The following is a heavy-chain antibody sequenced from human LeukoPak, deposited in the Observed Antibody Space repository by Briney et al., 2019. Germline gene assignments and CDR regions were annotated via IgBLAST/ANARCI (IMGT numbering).Heavy chain of an antibody. Sequence: GGSLRLSCAASGFTFSNYWMHWVRQAPGKGLVWVSRINSDGSSTNYADSMKGRFTIFRDNAKNSLYLQMNSLRAEDTALYYCAREGTVLPSDYWGQGTLVTVSS. J-gene: IGHJ4*02. CDR2: INSDGSST. CDR1: GFTFSNYW. V-gene: IGHV3-74*01. CDR3: AREGTVLPSDY. D-gene: IGHD3-10*01.